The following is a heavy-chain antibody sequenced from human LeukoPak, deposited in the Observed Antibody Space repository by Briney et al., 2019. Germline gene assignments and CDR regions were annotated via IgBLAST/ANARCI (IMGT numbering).Heavy chain of an antibody. D-gene: IGHD3-22*01. J-gene: IGHJ3*02. CDR2: MNPNSGNT. V-gene: IGHV1-8*01. CDR1: GYTFTSYD. Sequence: ASVKVSCKASGYTFTSYDINWARQATGQGLEWMGWMNPNSGNTGYAQKFQGRVTMTRNTSISTAYMELSSLRSEDTAVYYCARGRAIVKAFDIWGQGTMVTVSS. CDR3: ARGRAIVKAFDI.